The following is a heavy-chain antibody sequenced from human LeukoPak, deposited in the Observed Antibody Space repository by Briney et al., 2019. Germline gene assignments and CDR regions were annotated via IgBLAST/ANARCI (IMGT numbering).Heavy chain of an antibody. J-gene: IGHJ1*01. CDR2: IIPMFGAA. D-gene: IGHD1-26*01. CDR1: GGTFSSYA. Sequence: SVKVSCKASGGTFSSYAINWVRQAPGQGLEWMGGIIPMFGAANYAQKFQGRVTITADESTSAAYMELSSLRSEDTAMYYCARSGSYGEYFQHWGQGTLVTVSS. V-gene: IGHV1-69*13. CDR3: ARSGSYGEYFQH.